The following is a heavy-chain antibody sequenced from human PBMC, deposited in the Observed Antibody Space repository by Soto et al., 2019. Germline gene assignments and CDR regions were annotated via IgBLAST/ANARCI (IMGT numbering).Heavy chain of an antibody. Sequence: GGSLRLSCAASGFTFSSYAMSWVRQAPGKGLEWVSAISGSGGSTYYADSVKGRFTISRDNSKNTLYLQMNSLRAEDTAVYYCARGSPYDILTGYPHYYFDYWGQGTLVTVSS. CDR2: ISGSGGST. D-gene: IGHD3-9*01. CDR3: ARGSPYDILTGYPHYYFDY. CDR1: GFTFSSYA. J-gene: IGHJ4*02. V-gene: IGHV3-23*01.